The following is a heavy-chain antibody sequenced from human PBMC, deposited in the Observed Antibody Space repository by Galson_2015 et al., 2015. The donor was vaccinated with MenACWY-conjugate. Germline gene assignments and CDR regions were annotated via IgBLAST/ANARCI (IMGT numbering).Heavy chain of an antibody. J-gene: IGHJ3*02. V-gene: IGHV2-5*02. CDR2: IYWDDDK. CDR3: AHRSTSSSWYYNAFDI. D-gene: IGHD6-13*01. Sequence: PALVKPTQTLTLTCTFSGFSLSTSGVGVGWIRQPPGKALVWLALIYWDDDKRYSPSLKSRLTITKDTSKNQVVLTMSNMDPVDTATYYCAHRSTSSSWYYNAFDIWGQGTMVTVSS. CDR1: GFSLSTSGVG.